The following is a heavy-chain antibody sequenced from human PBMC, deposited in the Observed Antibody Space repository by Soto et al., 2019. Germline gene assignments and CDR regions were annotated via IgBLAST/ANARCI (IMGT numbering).Heavy chain of an antibody. CDR3: AKDRTAQSPFEYYGMDV. D-gene: IGHD5-18*01. Sequence: GGSLRLSCAASGFTFSSYAMSWVRQAPGKGLEWVSAISGSGGSTYYADSVKGRFTISRDNSKNSLYLQMNSLRAEDTALYYCAKDRTAQSPFEYYGMDVWGQGTTVTVSS. CDR1: GFTFSSYA. J-gene: IGHJ6*02. CDR2: ISGSGGST. V-gene: IGHV3-23*01.